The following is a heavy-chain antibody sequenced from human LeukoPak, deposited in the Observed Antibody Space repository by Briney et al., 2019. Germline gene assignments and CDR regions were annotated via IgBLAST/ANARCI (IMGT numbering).Heavy chain of an antibody. CDR1: GYTFTGYY. CDR3: ARDMGDTLIRGVSNWFDL. CDR2: INPNSGGT. V-gene: IGHV1-2*02. Sequence: GASVKVSCEAFGYTFTGYYMHWVRQAPGQGPEWMGWINPNSGGTNYAQKFQGRVTMTRDTSISTAYMELSRLRSDDTAVYYCARDMGDTLIRGVSNWFDLWGQGTLVTVSS. J-gene: IGHJ5*02. D-gene: IGHD3-10*01.